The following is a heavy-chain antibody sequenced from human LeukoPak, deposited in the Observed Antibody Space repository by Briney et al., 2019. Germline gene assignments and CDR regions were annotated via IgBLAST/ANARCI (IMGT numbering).Heavy chain of an antibody. V-gene: IGHV1-8*01. CDR1: GYTFTSYD. Sequence: ASVKLSCKASGYTFTSYDINWVRQATGQGLEWMGWMNPNSGNTGYAQKFQGRVTMTRNTSISTAYMELRSLRSEDTAVYYCARGRGSWYGRGLAFDIWGEGTMVTVSS. CDR2: MNPNSGNT. CDR3: ARGRGSWYGRGLAFDI. D-gene: IGHD6-13*01. J-gene: IGHJ3*02.